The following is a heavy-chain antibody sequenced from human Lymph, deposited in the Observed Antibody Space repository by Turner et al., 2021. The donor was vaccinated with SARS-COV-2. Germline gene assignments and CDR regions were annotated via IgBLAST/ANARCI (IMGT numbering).Heavy chain of an antibody. CDR2: IYYSGST. J-gene: IGHJ4*02. Sequence: QVQLQESGPGLVKPSETLSLNCTVSGDSISNYYWSWIRQPPVKGLEWSGYIYYSGSTNYNPSLKGRVTISVDTSKNLFSLKLSSVTAADTAVYYCARGFDYWGQGTLVTVSS. CDR3: ARGFDY. V-gene: IGHV4-59*01. CDR1: GDSISNYY.